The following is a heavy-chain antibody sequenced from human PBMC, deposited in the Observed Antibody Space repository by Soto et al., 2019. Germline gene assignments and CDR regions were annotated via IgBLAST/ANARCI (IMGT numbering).Heavy chain of an antibody. Sequence: GGSLRLSCAASGFTFSSYAMHWVRQAPGKGLEWVAVISYDGSNKYYADSVKGRFTISRDNSKNTLYLQMNSPRAEDTAVYYCARDTLEYYYDSSGYPDYCGQGTLVTVSS. V-gene: IGHV3-30-3*01. J-gene: IGHJ4*02. CDR2: ISYDGSNK. D-gene: IGHD3-22*01. CDR1: GFTFSSYA. CDR3: ARDTLEYYYDSSGYPDY.